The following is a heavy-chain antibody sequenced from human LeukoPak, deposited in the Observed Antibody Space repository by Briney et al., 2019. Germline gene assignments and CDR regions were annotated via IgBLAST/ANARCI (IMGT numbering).Heavy chain of an antibody. D-gene: IGHD3-16*02. CDR2: IYYSGST. V-gene: IGHV4-59*01. Sequence: KPSETLSLTCTVSGGSISSYYWSWIRQPPGKGLEWIGYIYYSGSTNYNPSLKSRVTISVDTSKNQFSLKLSSVTAADTAVYYCARVLTDFFEGVIVGLDYWGQGTLVTVSS. CDR3: ARVLTDFFEGVIVGLDY. J-gene: IGHJ4*02. CDR1: GGSISSYY.